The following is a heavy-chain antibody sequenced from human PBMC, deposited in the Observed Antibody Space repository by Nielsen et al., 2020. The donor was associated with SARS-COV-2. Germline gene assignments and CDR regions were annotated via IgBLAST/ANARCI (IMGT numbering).Heavy chain of an antibody. V-gene: IGHV4-30-2*01. Sequence: SPRLSCAVSGGSISSGGYSWSWIRQPPGKGLEWIGYIYHSGRTYYNPSLKSRVTISVDRSKNQFSLKLSSVTAADTAVYYCARGGRITFGGADDAFDIWGQGTMVTVSS. D-gene: IGHD3-16*01. J-gene: IGHJ3*02. CDR2: IYHSGRT. CDR3: ARGGRITFGGADDAFDI. CDR1: GGSISSGGYS.